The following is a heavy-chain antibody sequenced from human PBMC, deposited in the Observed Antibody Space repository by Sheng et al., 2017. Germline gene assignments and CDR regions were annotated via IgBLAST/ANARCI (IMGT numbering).Heavy chain of an antibody. CDR1: GFTFDDYA. Sequence: EVQLVESGGGLVQPGRSLRLSCAASGFTFDDYAMHWVRQAPGKGLEWVSGISWNSGSIGYADSVKGRFTISRDNAKNSLYLQMNSLRAEDMALYYCAKDNEVGVTTWGAFDIWGQGTMVTVSS. CDR2: ISWNSGSI. V-gene: IGHV3-9*03. D-gene: IGHD1-26*01. CDR3: AKDNEVGVTTWGAFDI. J-gene: IGHJ3*02.